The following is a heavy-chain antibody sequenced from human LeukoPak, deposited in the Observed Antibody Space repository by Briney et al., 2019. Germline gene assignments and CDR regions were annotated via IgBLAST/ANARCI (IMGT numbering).Heavy chain of an antibody. CDR3: ARAGGYSYGYEFDY. Sequence: SETLSLTCTVSGGSISSYYWSWIPQPPGKGLEWIGYIYYSGSTNYNPSLKSRVTISVDTSKNQFSLKLSSVTAADTAVYYCARAGGYSYGYEFDYWGQGTLVTVSS. D-gene: IGHD5-18*01. V-gene: IGHV4-59*01. J-gene: IGHJ4*02. CDR2: IYYSGST. CDR1: GGSISSYY.